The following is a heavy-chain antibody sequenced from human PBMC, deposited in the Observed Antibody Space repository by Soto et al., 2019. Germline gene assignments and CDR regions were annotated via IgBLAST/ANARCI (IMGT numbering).Heavy chain of an antibody. CDR3: ARVPDV. Sequence: QLQLQESGSGLVKPSQTLSLTCAVSGGSISSGGYSWSWIRQPPGKGLEWIGYVYHSGSTYYNPSLKSRVTIPGDSSKSQFSLKLSCVTAADTAVYYCARVPDVWGQGTTVTVSS. V-gene: IGHV4-30-2*01. CDR2: VYHSGST. CDR1: GGSISSGGYS. J-gene: IGHJ6*02.